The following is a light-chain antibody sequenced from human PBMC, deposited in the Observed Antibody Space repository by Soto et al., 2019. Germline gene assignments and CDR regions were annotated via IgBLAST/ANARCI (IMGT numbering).Light chain of an antibody. CDR3: QQTNSLPVT. J-gene: IGKJ5*01. CDR2: AAF. Sequence: DIQMTQSPSSLSASVGDRVTITCRASQSIRGSLSWYQQKQGKAPKLLIYAAFSLQSGVPSRFSGSGSGTDLTITITSMKTEDFETYFCQQTNSLPVTFGQGTRLEIK. V-gene: IGKV1-39*01. CDR1: QSIRGS.